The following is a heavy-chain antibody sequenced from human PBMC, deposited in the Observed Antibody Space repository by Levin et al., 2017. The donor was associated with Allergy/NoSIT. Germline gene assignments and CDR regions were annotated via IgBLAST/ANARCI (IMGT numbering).Heavy chain of an antibody. CDR1: GGSIRGYY. CDR2: IYSTGGT. Sequence: PSETPSLTCTVSGGSIRGYYWSWVRQPPGKGLEWIGYIYSTGGTNYNPSLKSRVTMSVDTSKSQFSLTLNSVTAADTAVYFCARDRGGGEWFFDSWGHGTLVIVSS. J-gene: IGHJ4*01. V-gene: IGHV4-59*01. CDR3: ARDRGGGEWFFDS. D-gene: IGHD3-16*01.